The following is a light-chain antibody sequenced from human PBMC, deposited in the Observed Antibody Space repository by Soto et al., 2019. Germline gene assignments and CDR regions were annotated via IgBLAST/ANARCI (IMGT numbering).Light chain of an antibody. J-gene: IGLJ1*01. Sequence: QSALTQPPSVSGAPGQRVTISCTGNSSNLGAGYDVHWYQQLPGAAPKLVIFGNRNRPSGVPERFSGPKSGTSASLAITGLQAEDEADYYCQAYDGTLSGSYVFGVGTKLTVL. CDR3: QAYDGTLSGSYV. V-gene: IGLV1-40*01. CDR1: SSNLGAGYD. CDR2: GNR.